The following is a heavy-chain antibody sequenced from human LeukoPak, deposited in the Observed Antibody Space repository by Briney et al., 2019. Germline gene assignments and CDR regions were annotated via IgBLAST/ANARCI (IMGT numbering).Heavy chain of an antibody. CDR2: IYTSGST. J-gene: IGHJ1*01. D-gene: IGHD6-13*01. CDR3: ARSPIAAAGTYFQH. CDR1: GGSISSGSYY. Sequence: SSETLSLTCTVSGGSISSGSYYWSWIRQPAGKGLEWIGRIYTSGSTNYNPSLKSRVTISVDTSKNQFSLKLSSVTAADTAVYYCARSPIAAAGTYFQHWGQGTLVTVSS. V-gene: IGHV4-61*02.